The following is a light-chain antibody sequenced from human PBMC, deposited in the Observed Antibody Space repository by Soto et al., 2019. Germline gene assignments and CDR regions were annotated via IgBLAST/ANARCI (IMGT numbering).Light chain of an antibody. Sequence: DIQMTQSPSTLSASVGDRVTITCRASKTISNYLTWYQQRPGKAPKRLIYRSSILQNGVPSRFSGSGSGTEFTLTISSLQPDDFATYYCQQYYIYATFGQGTRVEI. CDR3: QQYYIYAT. J-gene: IGKJ1*01. CDR2: RSS. CDR1: KTISNY. V-gene: IGKV1-5*03.